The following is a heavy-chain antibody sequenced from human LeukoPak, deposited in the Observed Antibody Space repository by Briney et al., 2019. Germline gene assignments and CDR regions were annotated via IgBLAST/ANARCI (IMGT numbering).Heavy chain of an antibody. CDR3: ARVGGYGDYATN. J-gene: IGHJ4*02. Sequence: GGSLRLSCAASGFTFSSYSMNWVRQAPGKGLEWVSSISSSSGYIYYSDSVKGRFTISRDNAKNLLYLQMNSLRAEDTAVYYCARVGGYGDYATNWGQGTLVTVSS. CDR2: ISSSSGYI. D-gene: IGHD4-17*01. V-gene: IGHV3-21*01. CDR1: GFTFSSYS.